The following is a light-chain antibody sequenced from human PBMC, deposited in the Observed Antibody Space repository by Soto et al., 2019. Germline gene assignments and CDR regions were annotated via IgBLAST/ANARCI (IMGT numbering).Light chain of an antibody. CDR2: AAS. CDR1: QSISSY. J-gene: IGKJ1*01. Sequence: DIQITQSPSSLSSSVGDRVTITCRASQSISSYLNWYQQKPGKAPKLLIYAASSLQSGFPSRFSGSGSGTDFTLTISSLQPEDFATYYCQQSYSTLRTFGQGTKVDIK. V-gene: IGKV1-39*01. CDR3: QQSYSTLRT.